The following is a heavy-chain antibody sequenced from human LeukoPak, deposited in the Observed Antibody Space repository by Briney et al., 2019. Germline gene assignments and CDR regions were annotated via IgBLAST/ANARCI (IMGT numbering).Heavy chain of an antibody. CDR3: ARGLLSSFAFDY. CDR1: GGSISSSSYY. Sequence: PSETLSLTCTVSGGSISSSSYYWGWIRQPPGKGLEWIGSIYYSGSTYYNPSLKSRVTISVDTSKNQFSLKLSSVTAADTAVYYCARGLLSSFAFDYWGQGTLVTVSS. J-gene: IGHJ4*02. CDR2: IYYSGST. D-gene: IGHD1-26*01. V-gene: IGHV4-39*07.